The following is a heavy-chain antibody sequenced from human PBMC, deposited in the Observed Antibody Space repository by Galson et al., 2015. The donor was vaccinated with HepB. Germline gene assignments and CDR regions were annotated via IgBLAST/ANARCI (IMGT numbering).Heavy chain of an antibody. Sequence: SLRLSCAASGFSVSGNSMSWVRQSPRKGLEWISVIYNGFRTYYAESVKGRFTISTDNSKNTLYLQMNTLRAEDTAVYYCVRDLGYAPDVWGQGTTVTVSS. CDR3: VRDLGYAPDV. CDR2: IYNGFRT. D-gene: IGHD5-12*01. V-gene: IGHV3-53*01. CDR1: GFSVSGNS. J-gene: IGHJ6*02.